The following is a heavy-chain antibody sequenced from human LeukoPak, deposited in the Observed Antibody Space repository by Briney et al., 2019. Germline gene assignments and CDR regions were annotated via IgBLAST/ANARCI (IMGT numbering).Heavy chain of an antibody. CDR3: ATAPNWNYRNWFDP. V-gene: IGHV1-69-2*01. CDR2: LNPESGKT. J-gene: IGHJ5*02. Sequence: ASVKISCKVSGYTFTDYYMHWVRQAPGKGLAWMGLLNPESGKTLYTEKFQGRVTITADTSTDTAYMELSSLRSEDTAVYYCATAPNWNYRNWFDPWGQGTLVTVSS. D-gene: IGHD1-7*01. CDR1: GYTFTDYY.